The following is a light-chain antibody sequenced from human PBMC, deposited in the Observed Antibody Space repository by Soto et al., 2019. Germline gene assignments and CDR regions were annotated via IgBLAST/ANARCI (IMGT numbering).Light chain of an antibody. CDR3: QQYGSSPRT. Sequence: EIVLTQSPGTLSLSPGDRSSLSGRASQSVSSSSLAWYQQNPGQAPRLLIYEASSRATGIPDRFSGSGSGTDFTLTISRLEPEDFAVCYCQQYGSSPRTVGQGTRLEIK. V-gene: IGKV3-20*01. CDR2: EAS. CDR1: QSVSSSS. J-gene: IGKJ5*01.